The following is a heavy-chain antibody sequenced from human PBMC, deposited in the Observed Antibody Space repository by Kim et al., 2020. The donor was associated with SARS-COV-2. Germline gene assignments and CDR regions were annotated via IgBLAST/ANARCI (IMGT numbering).Heavy chain of an antibody. CDR2: IYYSGST. CDR3: ARDRGDYGQALYYYYGMDV. J-gene: IGHJ6*02. Sequence: SETLSLTCTVSGGSISSYYWSWIRQPPGKGLEWIGYIYYSGSTNYNPSLKSRVTISVDTSKNQFSLKLSSVTAADTAVYYCARDRGDYGQALYYYYGMDVWGQGTTVTVSS. CDR1: GGSISSYY. D-gene: IGHD3-16*01. V-gene: IGHV4-59*01.